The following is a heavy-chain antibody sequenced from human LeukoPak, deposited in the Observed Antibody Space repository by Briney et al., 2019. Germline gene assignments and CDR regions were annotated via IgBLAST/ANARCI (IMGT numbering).Heavy chain of an antibody. CDR1: GFTFSSYA. D-gene: IGHD3-9*01. V-gene: IGHV3-23*01. J-gene: IGHJ4*02. CDR2: ISGSGGST. Sequence: PGGSLRLSCAASGFTFSSYAMSWVRQAPGKGLERVSAISGSGGSTYYADSVKGRFTISRDNSKNTLYLQMNSLRAEDTAVYYCAKVRATYYDILTGYYFDYWGQGTLVTVSS. CDR3: AKVRATYYDILTGYYFDY.